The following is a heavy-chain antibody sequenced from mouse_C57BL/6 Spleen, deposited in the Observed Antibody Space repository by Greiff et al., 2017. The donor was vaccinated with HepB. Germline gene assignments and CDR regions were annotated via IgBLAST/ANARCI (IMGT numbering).Heavy chain of an antibody. D-gene: IGHD2-12*01. J-gene: IGHJ4*01. Sequence: EVMLVESGGGLVKPGGSLKLSCAASGFTFSSYTMYWVRQTPEKRLEWVATISGGGGNTYYPDSVKGRFTISRDNAKNTLYLQMSSLRSEDTALYYCARRRQEGMDDWGQGTSVTVST. CDR2: ISGGGGNT. CDR3: ARRRQEGMDD. V-gene: IGHV5-9*01. CDR1: GFTFSSYT.